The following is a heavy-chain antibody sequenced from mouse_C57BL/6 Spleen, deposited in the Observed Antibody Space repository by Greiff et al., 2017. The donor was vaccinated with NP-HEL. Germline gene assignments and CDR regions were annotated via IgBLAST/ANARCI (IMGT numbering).Heavy chain of an antibody. V-gene: IGHV1-26*01. CDR1: GYTFTDYY. CDR3: AEYYYGSFDV. J-gene: IGHJ1*03. D-gene: IGHD1-1*01. CDR2: INPNNGGT. Sequence: EVQLQQSGPELVKPGASVKISCKASGYTFTDYYMNWVKQSHGKSLEWIGDINPNNGGTSYNQKFKGKATLTVDKSSSTAYMELRSLTSEDSAVYYCAEYYYGSFDVWGTGTTVTVSS.